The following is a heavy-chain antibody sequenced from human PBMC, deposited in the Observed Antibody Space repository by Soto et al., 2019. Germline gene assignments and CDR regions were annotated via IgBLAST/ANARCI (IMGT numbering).Heavy chain of an antibody. CDR2: ISYDGSNK. D-gene: IGHD3-22*01. CDR1: GFTFSSYA. V-gene: IGHV3-30-3*01. CDR3: ARVRRVGYYPFSGMDV. J-gene: IGHJ6*02. Sequence: GSLRLSCAASGFTFSSYAMHWVRQAPGKGLEWVAVISYDGSNKYYADSVKGRFTISRDNSKNTLYLQMNSLRAEDTAVYYCARVRRVGYYPFSGMDVWGQGTTVTVSS.